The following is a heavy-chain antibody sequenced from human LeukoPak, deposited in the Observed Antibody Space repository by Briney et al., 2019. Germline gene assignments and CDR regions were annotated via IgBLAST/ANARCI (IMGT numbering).Heavy chain of an antibody. CDR1: GGTFISYA. V-gene: IGHV1-69*06. D-gene: IGHD6-19*01. CDR2: IIPIFAKA. CDR3: ARDRIAVAGSLDY. J-gene: IGHJ4*02. Sequence: PVKVSFKASGGTFISYAISWVRQAPGQGLEWMGEIIPIFAKAKYAQKFQGRVTITADKSTSTAYMELSRLRSEDTAVYYCARDRIAVAGSLDYWGQGTLVTVSS.